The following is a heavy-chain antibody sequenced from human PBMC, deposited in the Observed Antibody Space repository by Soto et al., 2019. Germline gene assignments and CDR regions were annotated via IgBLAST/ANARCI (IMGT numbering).Heavy chain of an antibody. D-gene: IGHD5-12*01. CDR3: ASHGYDEYGLLFDL. J-gene: IGHJ3*01. V-gene: IGHV4-59*01. CDR2: IYYSATT. Sequence: SETLCLTCNVSGGSLSSYYWSWIRQSPGKGLEWIGYIYYSATTNYNPSLKSRATISVDMSKNHVSLKLSSVTAADTAVYYCASHGYDEYGLLFDLWGQGTMVTVSS. CDR1: GGSLSSYY.